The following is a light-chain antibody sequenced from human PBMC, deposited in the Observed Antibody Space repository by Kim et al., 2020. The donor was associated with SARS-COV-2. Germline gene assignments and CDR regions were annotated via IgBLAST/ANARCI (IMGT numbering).Light chain of an antibody. V-gene: IGLV3-19*01. Sequence: SSELTQDPAVSVALGQTVRITCQGASLRSYYASWYQQKPGQAPVLVIYGKNNRPSGIPDRFSGSSSGNTASLTITGAQAEDEADYYCNSRDSSGNHLPYV. CDR2: GKN. CDR3: NSRDSSGNHLPYV. J-gene: IGLJ1*01. CDR1: SLRSYY.